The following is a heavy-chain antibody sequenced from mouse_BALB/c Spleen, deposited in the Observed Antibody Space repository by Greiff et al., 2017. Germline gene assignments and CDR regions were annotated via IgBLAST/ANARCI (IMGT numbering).Heavy chain of an antibody. J-gene: IGHJ3*01. CDR1: GFAFSSYD. D-gene: IGHD2-4*01. CDR3: ARHEDDYNQAWFAY. Sequence: EVQGVESGGGLVKPGGSLKLSCAASGFAFSSYDMSWVRQTPEKRLEWVAYISSGGGSTYYPDTVKGRFTISRDNAKNTLYLQMSSLKSEDTAMYYCARHEDDYNQAWFAYWGQGTLVTVSA. CDR2: ISSGGGST. V-gene: IGHV5-12-1*01.